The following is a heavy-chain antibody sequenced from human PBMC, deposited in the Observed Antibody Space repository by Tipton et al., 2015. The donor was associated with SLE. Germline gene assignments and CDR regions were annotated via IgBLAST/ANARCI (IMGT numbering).Heavy chain of an antibody. D-gene: IGHD2-8*01. CDR2: IYRSGSA. J-gene: IGHJ4*02. CDR3: ARNGVYSLDY. CDR1: SGSISSSDW. V-gene: IGHV4-4*02. Sequence: TLSLTCAVSSGSISSSDWWSWVRQPPGKGLEWIGEIYRSGSATYNPSLKSRVTISMDKSKDQFSLNLASVTPADTAVYYCARNGVYSLDYWGQGTLVTVSS.